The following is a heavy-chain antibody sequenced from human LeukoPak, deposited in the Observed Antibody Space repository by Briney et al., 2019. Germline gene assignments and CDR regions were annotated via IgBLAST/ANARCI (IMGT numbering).Heavy chain of an antibody. CDR1: GFTFSTYA. CDR2: ISGSGSST. J-gene: IGHJ6*03. CDR3: ARDGDYGTYYYYMDV. Sequence: SGGSLRLSCAASGFTFSTYAMSWVRQAPGKGLEWVSVISGSGSSTYYADSVKGRFTISRDNSKNTLYLQMNSLRAEDTALYYCARDGDYGTYYYYMDVWGKGTTVTVSS. V-gene: IGHV3-23*01. D-gene: IGHD4-17*01.